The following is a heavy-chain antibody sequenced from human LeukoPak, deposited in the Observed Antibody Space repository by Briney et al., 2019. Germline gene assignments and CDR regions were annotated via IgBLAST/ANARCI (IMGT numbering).Heavy chain of an antibody. J-gene: IGHJ4*02. CDR1: GFTFTGYW. CDR3: ARGPAMAYTDY. V-gene: IGHV3-74*03. Sequence: GGSLRLSCAASGFTFTGYWMHWVRQAPGKGLVWVSRIDIDGTGTKYADSVKGRFTISRDNAKNTLYLQMNSLRAEDTAVYYCARGPAMAYTDYWGQGTLVTVSS. D-gene: IGHD5-18*01. CDR2: IDIDGTGT.